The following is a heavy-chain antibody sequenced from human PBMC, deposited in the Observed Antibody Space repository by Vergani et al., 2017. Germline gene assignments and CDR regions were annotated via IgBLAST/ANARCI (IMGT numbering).Heavy chain of an antibody. J-gene: IGHJ6*02. Sequence: EVQLVESGGGVVRPGGSLRLSCAASGFTFDDYGMSWVRQAPGKGLEWVSGINWNGGSTGYADSVKGRFTISRDNAKNTLYLQMNSLRAEDTAVYYCAKDHSSGYYYYYYGMDVWGQGTTVTVSS. CDR2: INWNGGST. V-gene: IGHV3-20*04. D-gene: IGHD6-19*01. CDR3: AKDHSSGYYYYYYGMDV. CDR1: GFTFDDYG.